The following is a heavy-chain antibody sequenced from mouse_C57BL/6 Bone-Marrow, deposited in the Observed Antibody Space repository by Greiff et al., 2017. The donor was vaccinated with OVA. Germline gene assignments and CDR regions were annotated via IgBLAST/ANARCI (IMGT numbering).Heavy chain of an antibody. V-gene: IGHV1-82*01. CDR3: AGHYYDYSYWYFDV. D-gene: IGHD2-4*01. Sequence: VQLQQSGPELVKPGASVKISCKASGYAFSSSWMNWVKQRPGKGLEWIGRIYPGDGDTNYNGKFKGKATLTADKSSSTAYMPLITLTSENCSIYFGAGHYYDYSYWYFDVWGTGTTVTVSS. CDR2: IYPGDGDT. CDR1: GYAFSSSW. J-gene: IGHJ1*03.